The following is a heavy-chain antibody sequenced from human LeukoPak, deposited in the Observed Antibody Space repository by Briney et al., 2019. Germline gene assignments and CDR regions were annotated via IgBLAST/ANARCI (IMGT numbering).Heavy chain of an antibody. CDR1: GGSISSYY. Sequence: SETLSLTCTVSGGSISSYYWSWIRQPPGKGLEWIGYIYYSGSTNYNPSLKSRVTISVDTSKNQFSLKLSSVTAADTAVYYCARVLSGGGLSAFDIWGQGTMVTVSS. CDR3: ARVLSGGGLSAFDI. V-gene: IGHV4-59*01. J-gene: IGHJ3*02. D-gene: IGHD1-14*01. CDR2: IYYSGST.